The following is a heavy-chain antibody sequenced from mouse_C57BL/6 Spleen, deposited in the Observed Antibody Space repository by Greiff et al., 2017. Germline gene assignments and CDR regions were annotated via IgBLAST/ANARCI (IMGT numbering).Heavy chain of an antibody. J-gene: IGHJ1*03. CDR1: GYTFTSYW. V-gene: IGHV1-53*01. Sequence: QVQLQQSGTDLVKPGASVKLSCTASGYTFTSYWLHWVKQRPGQGLEWIGNINPSNGGTNYNEKFKSRATLTVDKSSSTAYMQLSSLTSEDSAVCYCAREVNEYFDVWCTGTTVTVSS. D-gene: IGHD2-13*01. CDR2: INPSNGGT. CDR3: AREVNEYFDV.